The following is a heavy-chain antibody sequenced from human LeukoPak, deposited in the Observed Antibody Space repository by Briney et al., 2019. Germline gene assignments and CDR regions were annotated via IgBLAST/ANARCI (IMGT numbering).Heavy chain of an antibody. V-gene: IGHV3-30*18. Sequence: GGSLTLSCAASGFTFSSYGMHWVRQAPGKGLEWVAVISYDGSNKYYADSVKGRFTISRDNSKNTLYLQMNSLRAEDTAVYYCAKVSWLSDDAFDIWGQGTMVTVSS. CDR1: GFTFSSYG. J-gene: IGHJ3*02. CDR3: AKVSWLSDDAFDI. CDR2: ISYDGSNK. D-gene: IGHD3-22*01.